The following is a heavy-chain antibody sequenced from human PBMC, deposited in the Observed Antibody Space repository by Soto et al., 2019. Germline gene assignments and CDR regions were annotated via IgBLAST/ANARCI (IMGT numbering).Heavy chain of an antibody. D-gene: IGHD6-19*01. CDR3: ALAALAVGGTTNAFCI. J-gene: IGHJ3*02. Sequence: GGSLRLSCSASGFTVTNYAMHWVRQAPGKGLEHVSAISGHGGTAYYADSVKGRFTISRDNSKNTLYLQMNSLRAEDTAVYYCALAALAVGGTTNAFCICGKGTRGTV. CDR1: GFTVTNYA. V-gene: IGHV3-64*04. CDR2: ISGHGGTA.